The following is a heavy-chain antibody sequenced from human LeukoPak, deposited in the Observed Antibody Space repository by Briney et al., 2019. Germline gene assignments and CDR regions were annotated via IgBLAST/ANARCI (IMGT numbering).Heavy chain of an antibody. CDR2: IYYSGST. Sequence: PSETLSLTCAVYGGSFSAYFWSWIRQPPGKGLEWIGTIYYSGSTYYNPSLKSRVTISLDTSKKQFSLKLSSATAADTAVYYCARARGYSYALFNYCMDVWGKGTTVTVSS. J-gene: IGHJ6*03. CDR3: ARARGYSYALFNYCMDV. CDR1: GGSFSAYF. D-gene: IGHD5-18*01. V-gene: IGHV4-34*01.